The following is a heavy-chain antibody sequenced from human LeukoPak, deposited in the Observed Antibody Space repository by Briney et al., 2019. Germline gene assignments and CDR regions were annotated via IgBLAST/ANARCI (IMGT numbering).Heavy chain of an antibody. D-gene: IGHD6-19*01. Sequence: SQTLSLTCTVSGGSISSGGYYWSWIRQHPGKGLEWIGYIYYSGSTYYNPSLKSRVTISVDTSKNQFSLKLSSVTAADTAVYYCARVTAVAGGYYYYGMDVWGQGTTVTVSS. V-gene: IGHV4-31*03. CDR1: GGSISSGGYY. J-gene: IGHJ6*02. CDR2: IYYSGST. CDR3: ARVTAVAGGYYYYGMDV.